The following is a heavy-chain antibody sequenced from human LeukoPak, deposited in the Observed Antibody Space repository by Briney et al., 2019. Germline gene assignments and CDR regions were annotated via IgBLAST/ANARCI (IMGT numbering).Heavy chain of an antibody. J-gene: IGHJ4*02. D-gene: IGHD6-25*01. Sequence: ASVKVSCKVSGYTVTEVSMQWVRQAPGKGLEWMGGFDPEEGEIVYAQKFQGRITMTEDTSTDTAYMDLSSLSPEDTAIYYCATEAVSLVSSGYRNFDYWGQGTLVTVSS. CDR2: FDPEEGEI. CDR1: GYTVTEVS. CDR3: ATEAVSLVSSGYRNFDY. V-gene: IGHV1-24*01.